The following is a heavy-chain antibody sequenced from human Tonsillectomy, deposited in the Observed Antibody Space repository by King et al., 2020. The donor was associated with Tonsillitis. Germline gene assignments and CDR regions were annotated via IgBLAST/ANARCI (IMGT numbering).Heavy chain of an antibody. V-gene: IGHV3-53*01. J-gene: IGHJ4*02. CDR1: GFSVSIHY. CDR2: IYGGGTT. D-gene: IGHD3-22*01. CDR3: ARVNYYDSSGYWSPYYFDY. Sequence: VQLVESGGGLMQPGGSQRLSCAASGFSVSIHYMSCVRQAPGKGLEGVSVIYGGGTTYYADFGKGRFTISRDNSENTLYLQMNSLRAEDTAMYYCARVNYYDSSGYWSPYYFDYWGQGTLVTVPS.